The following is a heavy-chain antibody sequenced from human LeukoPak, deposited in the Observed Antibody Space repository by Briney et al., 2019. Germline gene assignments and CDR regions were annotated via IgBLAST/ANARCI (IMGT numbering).Heavy chain of an antibody. V-gene: IGHV1-2*02. CDR2: INPNSGDT. CDR1: GYSFTCYF. D-gene: IGHD3-10*01. Sequence: ASVKVSCQTSGYSFTCYFMHWVRQAPGQGLEWMGWINPNSGDTKYAQRFQGRVTMTRDTSINTAYMELRRLTSDDTAVYYCARVPSMIRGVVNYGMDVWGQGTTVTVSS. J-gene: IGHJ6*02. CDR3: ARVPSMIRGVVNYGMDV.